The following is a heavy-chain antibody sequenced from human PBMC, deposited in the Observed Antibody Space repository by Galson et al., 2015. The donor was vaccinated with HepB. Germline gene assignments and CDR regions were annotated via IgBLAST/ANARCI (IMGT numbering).Heavy chain of an antibody. CDR2: INAGNGNT. CDR1: GYTFTSYA. J-gene: IGHJ4*02. Sequence: SVKVSCKASGYTFTSYAMHWVRQAPGQRLEWMGWINAGNGNTKYSQKFQGRVTITRDTSASTAYMELSSLRSEDTAVYYCARDHSSSWYRGSDYCFDYWGQGTLVTVSS. V-gene: IGHV1-3*01. D-gene: IGHD6-13*01. CDR3: ARDHSSSWYRGSDYCFDY.